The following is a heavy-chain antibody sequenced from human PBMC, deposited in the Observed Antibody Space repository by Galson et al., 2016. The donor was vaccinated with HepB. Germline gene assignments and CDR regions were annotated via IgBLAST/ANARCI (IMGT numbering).Heavy chain of an antibody. CDR1: GFTRSYG. CDR3: AKDGRMYCSSASCHDHFHY. V-gene: IGHV3-30*18. J-gene: IGHJ4*02. D-gene: IGHD2-2*01. CDR2: ISYDGSNK. Sequence: SLRLSCAVSGFTRSYGMHWVRQAPGKGLEWVAFISYDGSNKKYADSVKGRFTISRDNSKKTLYLQMNSLRAEDTAVYYCAKDGRMYCSSASCHDHFHYWGQGTLVTVSS.